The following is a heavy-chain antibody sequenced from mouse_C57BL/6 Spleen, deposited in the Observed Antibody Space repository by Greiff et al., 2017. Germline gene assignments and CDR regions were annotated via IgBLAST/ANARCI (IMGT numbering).Heavy chain of an antibody. J-gene: IGHJ3*01. CDR2: IWSGGST. CDR1: GFSLTSYG. V-gene: IGHV2-2*01. Sequence: QVQLKESGPGLVQPSQSLSITCTVSGFSLTSYGVHWVRQSPGKGLEWLGVIWSGGSTDYNAAFISRLSISKDNSKSQVFFKMNSLQADDTAIYYCARKDYYSNSGGFAYWGQGTLVTVSA. D-gene: IGHD2-5*01. CDR3: ARKDYYSNSGGFAY.